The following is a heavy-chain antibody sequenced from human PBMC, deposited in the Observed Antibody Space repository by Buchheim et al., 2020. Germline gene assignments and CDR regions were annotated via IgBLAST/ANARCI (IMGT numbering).Heavy chain of an antibody. CDR2: ISSSSSTI. V-gene: IGHV3-48*01. D-gene: IGHD6-19*01. J-gene: IGHJ6*02. CDR3: AKSRAVAVYYYYGMDV. CDR1: GFTFSSYS. Sequence: EVQLVESGGGLVQPGGSLRLSCAASGFTFSSYSMNWVRQAPGKGLEWVSYISSSSSTIYYADSVKGRFTISRDNAKTTLYLQMNSLRAEDTAVYYCAKSRAVAVYYYYGMDVWGQGTT.